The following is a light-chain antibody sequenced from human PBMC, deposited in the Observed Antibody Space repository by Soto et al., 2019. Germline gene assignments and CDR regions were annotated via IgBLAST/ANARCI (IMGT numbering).Light chain of an antibody. CDR2: EVS. Sequence: QSALTQPASVSGSPGQSITISCTGTSSHVGSYNLVSWYQQHPGKAPKLMIYEVSKRPSGVSNRFSGSKSGNTASLTISGLQAEDEADYYCCSYAGSREVFGTGTKLTVL. CDR3: CSYAGSREV. CDR1: SSHVGSYNL. V-gene: IGLV2-23*02. J-gene: IGLJ1*01.